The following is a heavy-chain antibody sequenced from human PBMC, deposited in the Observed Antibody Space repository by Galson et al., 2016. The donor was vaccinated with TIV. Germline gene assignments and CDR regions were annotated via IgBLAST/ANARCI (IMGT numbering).Heavy chain of an antibody. J-gene: IGHJ4*02. Sequence: SLRLSCAASGFTFDDYGMHWVRHPPGKGLGWVSGITWNSVGIDYADSVKGRFTISRDNAKNSLYLQMNSLRPDDTALYYCAKEQSCGGDCYLFDFWGQGALVTVSS. D-gene: IGHD2-21*02. CDR2: ITWNSVGI. CDR1: GFTFDDYG. CDR3: AKEQSCGGDCYLFDF. V-gene: IGHV3-9*01.